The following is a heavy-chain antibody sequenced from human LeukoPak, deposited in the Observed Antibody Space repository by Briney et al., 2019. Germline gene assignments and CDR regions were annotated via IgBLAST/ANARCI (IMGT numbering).Heavy chain of an antibody. D-gene: IGHD2-2*01. V-gene: IGHV1-46*01. CDR2: INPTGGST. J-gene: IGHJ6*02. CDR1: GYTFPSYF. CDR3: AREGRGPYCSSTSCYYYYYYGMDV. Sequence: ASVKVSCKASGYTFPSYFMHWVRQAPGQGLEWMGIINPTGGSTTYAQKFQGRVTMTRDTSTSTVYMELSSLRSDDTAVYYCAREGRGPYCSSTSCYYYYYYGMDVWGQGTTVTVSS.